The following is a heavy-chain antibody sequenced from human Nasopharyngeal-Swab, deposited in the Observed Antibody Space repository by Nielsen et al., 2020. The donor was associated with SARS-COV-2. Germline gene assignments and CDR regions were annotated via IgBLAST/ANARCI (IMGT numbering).Heavy chain of an antibody. CDR3: VRSPSSISPGWFDP. CDR1: GSTSSSYW. D-gene: IGHD1-14*01. CDR2: INSEGSST. J-gene: IGHJ5*02. V-gene: IGHV3-74*01. Sequence: GGPLRPPFAAPGSTSSSYWFHWVRQAPGKGLVWVSRINSEGSSTSYADSVKGRFTTSRDNAKNTLYLQMNSLRAEDTAVYYCVRSPSSISPGWFDPWGQGTLVTVSS.